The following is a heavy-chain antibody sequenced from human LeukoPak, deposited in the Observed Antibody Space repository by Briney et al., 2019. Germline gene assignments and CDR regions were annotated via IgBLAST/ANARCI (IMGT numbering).Heavy chain of an antibody. CDR2: ISSSSTYM. V-gene: IGHV3-21*01. Sequence: GGSLRLSCAASGFTFSSYYMSWVRQAPGKGLEWVSSISSSSTYMFYADSVRGRFTISRDNAKNSLYLQMNSLRAEDTAVYYCARDRGSGWHTFDYWGQGALVTVSS. CDR1: GFTFSSYY. CDR3: ARDRGSGWHTFDY. D-gene: IGHD6-19*01. J-gene: IGHJ4*02.